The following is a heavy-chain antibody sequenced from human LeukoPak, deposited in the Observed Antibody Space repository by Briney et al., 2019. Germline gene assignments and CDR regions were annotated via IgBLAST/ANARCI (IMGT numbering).Heavy chain of an antibody. CDR1: GFTFSSYA. J-gene: IGHJ3*02. CDR3: ARDRRFDSDIFDI. Sequence: GGSLRLSCAASGFTFSSYAMRWVRQAPGKGLEWVSAISGSGRDTYYADSVKGRFTISRDNSKDTLYLQMNSLRAEDTALYYCARDRRFDSDIFDIWGQGTMVTVSS. D-gene: IGHD3-22*01. CDR2: ISGSGRDT. V-gene: IGHV3-23*01.